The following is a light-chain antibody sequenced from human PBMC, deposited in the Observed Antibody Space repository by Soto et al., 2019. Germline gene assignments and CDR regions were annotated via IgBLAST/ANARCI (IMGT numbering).Light chain of an antibody. V-gene: IGKV3-15*01. CDR2: GSS. CDR3: QQYNHWPFST. CDR1: QSVRGN. J-gene: IGKJ5*01. Sequence: EIVMTQSLATLSVSPGKRATLSFRASQSVRGNLAWDQQKPGQSPRLLFYGSSSRATGIPARFSGSGSGTELTLTISSLQSEDFAVYYCQQYNHWPFSTFGQGTRLDIK.